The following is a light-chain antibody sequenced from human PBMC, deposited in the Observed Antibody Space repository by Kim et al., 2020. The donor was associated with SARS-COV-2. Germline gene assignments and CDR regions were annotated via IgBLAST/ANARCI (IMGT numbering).Light chain of an antibody. CDR3: CSYAGSYNWV. CDR2: DVS. Sequence: GQSVTLSCTGTSSDVGGYNYVSWYQQHPGKAPKLMIYDVSKRPSGVPDRFSGSKSGNTASLTISGLQAEDEADYYCCSYAGSYNWVFGGGTKLTVL. CDR1: SSDVGGYNY. V-gene: IGLV2-11*01. J-gene: IGLJ3*02.